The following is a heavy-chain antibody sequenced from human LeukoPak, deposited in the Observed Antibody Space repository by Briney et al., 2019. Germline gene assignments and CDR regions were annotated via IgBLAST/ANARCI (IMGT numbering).Heavy chain of an antibody. V-gene: IGHV3-21*01. CDR3: AREQNYYDSSGYRNWFDP. CDR2: ISSSSSYI. CDR1: GFTFSSYT. J-gene: IGHJ5*02. Sequence: GGSLRLSCAASGFTFSSYTMNWVRQAPGKGLEWVSSISSSSSYIYYADSVKGRFTISRDNAKNSLYLQMNSLRAEDTAVYYCAREQNYYDSSGYRNWFDPWGQGTLVTVSS. D-gene: IGHD3-22*01.